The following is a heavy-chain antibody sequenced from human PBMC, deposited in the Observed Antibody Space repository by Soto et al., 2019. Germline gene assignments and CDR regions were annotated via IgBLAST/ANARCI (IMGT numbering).Heavy chain of an antibody. CDR1: GYTFTSYG. Sequence: QVQLVQSGAEVKKPGASVKVSCKASGYTFTSYGISWVRQAPGQGLEWMGWISAYNGNTNYAKKLQGRVTMTTDTSTSTAYMELRSLRSDDTAVYYCARDPGYSSSWYGGGNFDPWGQGTLVTVSS. CDR2: ISAYNGNT. J-gene: IGHJ5*02. V-gene: IGHV1-18*01. D-gene: IGHD6-13*01. CDR3: ARDPGYSSSWYGGGNFDP.